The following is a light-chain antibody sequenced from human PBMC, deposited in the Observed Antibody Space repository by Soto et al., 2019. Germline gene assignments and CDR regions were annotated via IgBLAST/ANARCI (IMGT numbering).Light chain of an antibody. Sequence: EIVMTQTPLSLSVTPGQPASISCKSRQSLLHSDGKTYSYWYLQKPGQHPQLLNYEVSNRFSGVPDRFSGSGSGTDFTLKISRVEAEDVGVYYCMQSIQLPLTFGGGTKVEIK. CDR1: QSLLHSDGKTY. CDR2: EVS. CDR3: MQSIQLPLT. J-gene: IGKJ4*01. V-gene: IGKV2D-29*01.